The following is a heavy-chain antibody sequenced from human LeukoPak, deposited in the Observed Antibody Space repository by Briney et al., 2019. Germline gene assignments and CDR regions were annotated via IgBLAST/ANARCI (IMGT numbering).Heavy chain of an antibody. CDR1: GFTFSDYY. CDR3: ARGERTMDV. J-gene: IGHJ6*02. V-gene: IGHV3-11*01. Sequence: PGGSLRLSCVASGFTFSDYYMTWIRQAPGRGLEWVSYMSSSGSGIYYTESVKGRFTISRDNTNNSLFLQMNSLRAEDTAVYYCARGERTMDVWGQGTTVIVSS. CDR2: MSSSGSGI.